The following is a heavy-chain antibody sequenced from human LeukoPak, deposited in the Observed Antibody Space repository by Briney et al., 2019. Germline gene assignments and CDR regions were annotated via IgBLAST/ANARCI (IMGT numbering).Heavy chain of an antibody. D-gene: IGHD6-6*01. CDR1: GFTFDDYG. CDR3: ARDLGPAEYSSWNYYYYYYMDV. CDR2: INWNGGST. J-gene: IGHJ6*03. V-gene: IGHV3-20*04. Sequence: RPGGSLRLSCAASGFTFDDYGMSWVRQAPGKGLEWVSGINWNGGSTGYADSVNGRFTISRDNAKNSLYLQMNSLRAEDTALYCCARDLGPAEYSSWNYYYYYYMDVWGKGTTVTVSS.